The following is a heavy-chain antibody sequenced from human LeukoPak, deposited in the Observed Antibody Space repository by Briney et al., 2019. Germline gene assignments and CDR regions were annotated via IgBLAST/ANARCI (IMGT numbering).Heavy chain of an antibody. J-gene: IGHJ4*02. CDR3: ARTRPAVPFDY. CDR1: GFTFRTLA. Sequence: GGSLRLSCAASGFTFRTLAMNWVRQAPGKGLEGVSTISDNGRSSHYPDSVKGPFTISRDNSKNTLDLQMNSLKAEDTAIYYCARTRPAVPFDYWGQGTLVTVSS. V-gene: IGHV3-23*01. D-gene: IGHD2-2*01. CDR2: ISDNGRSS.